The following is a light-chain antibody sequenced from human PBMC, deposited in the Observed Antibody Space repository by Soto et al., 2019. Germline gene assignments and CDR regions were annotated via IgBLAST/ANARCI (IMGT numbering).Light chain of an antibody. J-gene: IGLJ3*02. CDR1: NSDIGTYNS. CDR2: EVN. Sequence: QSALTQPPSASGSLGQSVTISCTGTNSDIGTYNSVSWYQQHPGKAPKLIIYEVNKWPSGVPDGFSGSKSGNTASLTVSGLQAEDEAEYYCCSYAGSNTWVFGGGTKLTVL. V-gene: IGLV2-8*01. CDR3: CSYAGSNTWV.